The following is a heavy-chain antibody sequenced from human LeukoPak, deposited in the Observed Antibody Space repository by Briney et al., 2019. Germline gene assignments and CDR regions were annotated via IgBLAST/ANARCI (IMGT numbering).Heavy chain of an antibody. J-gene: IGHJ4*02. CDR3: ARRTRSGYYDTVY. Sequence: SESLSLTCAGYGECLGGYYWRWIRQPAGKGLEWIGEINHSGSTNYNPSLKSRVTISVDTSKNQFSLKLSSVTAADTAVYYCARRTRSGYYDTVYWGQGTLVTVSS. D-gene: IGHD3-22*01. V-gene: IGHV4-34*01. CDR1: GECLGGYY. CDR2: INHSGST.